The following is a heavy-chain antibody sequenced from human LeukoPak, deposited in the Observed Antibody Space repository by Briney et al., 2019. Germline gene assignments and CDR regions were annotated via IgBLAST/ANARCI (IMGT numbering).Heavy chain of an antibody. CDR1: GYTLTELS. CDR2: FDPEDGET. Sequence: ASVKVSCKVSGYTLTELSMHWVRQAPGKGLEWMGGFDPEDGETIYAQKFQGRVTMTEDTSTDTAYMELGSLRSEDTAVYYCATLKGYYDSSGYYLTRYFDYWGQGTLVTVSS. D-gene: IGHD3-22*01. J-gene: IGHJ4*02. V-gene: IGHV1-24*01. CDR3: ATLKGYYDSSGYYLTRYFDY.